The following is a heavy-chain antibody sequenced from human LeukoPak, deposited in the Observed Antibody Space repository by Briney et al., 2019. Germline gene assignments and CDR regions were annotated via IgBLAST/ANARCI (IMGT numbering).Heavy chain of an antibody. J-gene: IGHJ6*02. D-gene: IGHD6-13*01. CDR1: GGSISSRSYY. CDR3: ARLGAAPGPPHYFYYGMDV. CDR2: TYYTGST. Sequence: SETLSLTCSVSGGSISSRSYYWGWVRQPPGKGLEWIGSTYYTGSTYYNPSLRSRVSISGDTSKNQVSLRVNSVTAADTAVYYCARLGAAPGPPHYFYYGMDVWGQGTTVTVS. V-gene: IGHV4-39*01.